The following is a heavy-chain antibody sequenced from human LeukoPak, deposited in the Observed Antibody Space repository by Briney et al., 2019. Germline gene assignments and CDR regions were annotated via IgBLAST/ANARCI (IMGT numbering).Heavy chain of an antibody. CDR2: ISGSGGST. V-gene: IGHV3-23*01. Sequence: PGGSLRLSCAASGFTFSSYAMSWVRQAPGKGLEWVSAISGSGGSTYYADSVKGRFTISRDNSKNTLYLQMNSLRAEDTAVYYCAKGKKLQIWAINWFDPWGQGTLVTVSS. D-gene: IGHD5-18*01. J-gene: IGHJ5*02. CDR3: AKGKKLQIWAINWFDP. CDR1: GFTFSSYA.